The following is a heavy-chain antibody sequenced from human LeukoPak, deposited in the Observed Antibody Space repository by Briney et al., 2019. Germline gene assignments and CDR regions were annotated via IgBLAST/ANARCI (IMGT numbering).Heavy chain of an antibody. CDR1: GFTFSSYA. Sequence: PGGSLRLSCAASGFTFSSYAMSWVRQAPGKGLEWVSSISGNGAGTYYADSVKGRITISRDNSRDTLYLQMNSLRAEDTAVYYCANGYSYGYGGRYYFDYWGQGILVTVSS. V-gene: IGHV3-23*01. CDR3: ANGYSYGYGGRYYFDY. J-gene: IGHJ4*02. CDR2: ISGNGAGT. D-gene: IGHD5-18*01.